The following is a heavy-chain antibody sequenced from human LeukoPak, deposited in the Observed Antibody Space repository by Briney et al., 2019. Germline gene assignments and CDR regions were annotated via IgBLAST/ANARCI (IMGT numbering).Heavy chain of an antibody. CDR3: ARARYCSGGSCYSDWYFDL. J-gene: IGHJ2*01. V-gene: IGHV1-69*13. Sequence: AVKVSCKASAGTFISYAISWVRHAPGQGLEWMGGIIPIFGTTNYAQKFQGRVTITADESTSTAYLELSSLRSEDTAVYYCARARYCSGGSCYSDWYFDLWGRGTLVTVSS. CDR2: IIPIFGTT. CDR1: AGTFISYA. D-gene: IGHD2-15*01.